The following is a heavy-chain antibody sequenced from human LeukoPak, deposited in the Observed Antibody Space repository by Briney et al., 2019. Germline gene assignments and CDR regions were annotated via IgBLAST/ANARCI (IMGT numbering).Heavy chain of an antibody. CDR1: GFTFSGSA. CDR2: IRSKANSYAT. CDR3: IRVAVAGRFDY. D-gene: IGHD6-19*01. V-gene: IGHV3-73*01. Sequence: GGSLRLSCAASGFTFSGSAMHWVRQASGKGLEWVGRIRSKANSYATAYAASVKGRFTTSRDDSKNTAYLQMNSLKTEDTAVYYCIRVAVAGRFDYWGQGTLVTVSS. J-gene: IGHJ4*02.